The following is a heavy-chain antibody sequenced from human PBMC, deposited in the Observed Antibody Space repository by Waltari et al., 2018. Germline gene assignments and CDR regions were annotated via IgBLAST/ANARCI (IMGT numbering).Heavy chain of an antibody. V-gene: IGHV3-30*01. CDR2: TSHDESHK. J-gene: IGHJ4*02. Sequence: QVQLLESGGGVVQPGRSLSLSCAASGFSSSTYTMHWVRQGPGKGLEWVAVTSHDESHKYYADAVKGRFTISKDNSKNTLYLQMNSLSTEDTAMYYCARDDRDGLPDYFDFWGQGTLVTVSS. CDR1: GFSSSTYT. D-gene: IGHD2-8*01. CDR3: ARDDRDGLPDYFDF.